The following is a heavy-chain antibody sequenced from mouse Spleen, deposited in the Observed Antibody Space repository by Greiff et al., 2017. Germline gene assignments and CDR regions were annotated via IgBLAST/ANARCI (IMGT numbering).Heavy chain of an antibody. Sequence: EVQLVESGGGLVKPGGSLKLSCAASGFTFSSYTMSWVRQTPAKRLEWVATISSGGGNTYYPDSVKGRFTISRDNARNTLYLQMSSLRSEDTAMYYCARLYGYLYYFDYWGQGTTLTVSS. CDR1: GFTFSSYT. D-gene: IGHD2-2*01. CDR2: ISSGGGNT. CDR3: ARLYGYLYYFDY. V-gene: IGHV5-9*04. J-gene: IGHJ2*01.